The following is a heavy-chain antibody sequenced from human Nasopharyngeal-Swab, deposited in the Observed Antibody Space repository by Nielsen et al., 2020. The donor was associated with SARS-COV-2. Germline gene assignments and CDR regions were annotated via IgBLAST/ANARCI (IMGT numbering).Heavy chain of an antibody. V-gene: IGHV1-2*06. Sequence: ASVKVSCKASGYTFSDYYIHWVRQAPGQGLEWMGRIHPTSGDIQYTQQFQGRVTMTRDTSMSTVYMELTNLRSDDTAVYYCTRDFWAYIWDPDWGFDIWGQGTLVTVSS. D-gene: IGHD3-3*01. J-gene: IGHJ3*02. CDR1: GYTFSDYY. CDR3: TRDFWAYIWDPDWGFDI. CDR2: IHPTSGDI.